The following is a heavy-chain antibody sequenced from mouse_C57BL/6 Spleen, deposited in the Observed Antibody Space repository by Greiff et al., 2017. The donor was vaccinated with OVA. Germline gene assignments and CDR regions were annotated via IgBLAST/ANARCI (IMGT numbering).Heavy chain of an antibody. V-gene: IGHV1-39*01. J-gene: IGHJ4*01. CDR3: ARSGHYDYDNYAMDY. D-gene: IGHD2-4*01. Sequence: EVQLVESGPELVKPGASVKISCKASGYSFTDYNMNWVKQRNGKSLEWIGVINPNYGTTSYNQKFKGKATLTVDQSSSTAYMQLNSLTSEDSAVYYCARSGHYDYDNYAMDYWGQGTSVTVSS. CDR1: GYSFTDYN. CDR2: INPNYGTT.